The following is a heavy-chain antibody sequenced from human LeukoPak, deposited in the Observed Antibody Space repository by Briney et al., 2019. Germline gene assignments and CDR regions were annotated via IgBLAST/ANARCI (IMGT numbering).Heavy chain of an antibody. J-gene: IGHJ4*02. CDR1: GYSFSYFG. CDR2: ISGYNGNT. CDR3: ARERFWYYDILTGPGDFDY. V-gene: IGHV1-18*01. D-gene: IGHD3-9*01. Sequence: ASVRVSCKASGYSFSYFGINWVRQAPGQGLEWMGWISGYNGNTNYAQKSEGRLTLTTDTATSTVYMELRNLRSDDTAVYYCARERFWYYDILTGPGDFDYWGQGTLVTVSS.